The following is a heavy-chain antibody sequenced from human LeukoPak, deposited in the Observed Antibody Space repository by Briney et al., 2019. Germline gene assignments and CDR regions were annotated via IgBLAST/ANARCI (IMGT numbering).Heavy chain of an antibody. CDR1: GFTFSSYE. CDR3: ARGDTIFGVVIYFDY. J-gene: IGHJ4*02. V-gene: IGHV3-48*03. D-gene: IGHD3-3*01. CDR2: ISSSGSTI. Sequence: GGSLRLSCAASGFTFSSYEMNWVRQAPGKGLEWVSYISSSGSTIYYADSVKGRFTISRDNAKNSLYLQMNSLRAEDMAVYYCARGDTIFGVVIYFDYWGQGTLVTVSS.